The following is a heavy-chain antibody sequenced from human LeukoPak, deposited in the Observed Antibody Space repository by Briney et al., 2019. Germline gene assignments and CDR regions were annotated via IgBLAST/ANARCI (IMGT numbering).Heavy chain of an antibody. CDR1: GFTFSSYA. CDR3: TSGIGTIDF. J-gene: IGHJ4*02. CDR2: IRSKTDGGTT. Sequence: GSLRLSCAASGFTFSSYAMSWVRQAPGKGLEWVGRIRSKTDGGTTDYAAPVTGIFTISRDDAKNTLYLQMNSLKTEDTAVYYCTSGIGTIDFWGQGTLVTVSS. D-gene: IGHD6-13*01. V-gene: IGHV3-15*01.